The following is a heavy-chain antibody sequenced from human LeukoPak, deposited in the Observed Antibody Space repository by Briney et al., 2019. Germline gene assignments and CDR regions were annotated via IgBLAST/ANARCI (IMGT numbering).Heavy chain of an antibody. CDR3: ARLGYTSGY. CDR2: INHSGST. J-gene: IGHJ6*04. D-gene: IGHD6-19*01. Sequence: SETLSLTCAVYGGSFSGYYWSWIRQPPGKGLEWIGEINHSGSTNYNPSLKSRVTISVDTSKNQFSLKLSSVTAADTAVYYCARLGYTSGYWGKGTTVTVSS. V-gene: IGHV4-34*01. CDR1: GGSFSGYY.